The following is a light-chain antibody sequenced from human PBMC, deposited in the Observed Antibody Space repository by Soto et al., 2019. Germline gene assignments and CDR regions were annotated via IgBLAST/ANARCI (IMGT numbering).Light chain of an antibody. CDR1: QSVSVN. J-gene: IGKJ4*01. Sequence: EIVMTQSPGTLSVSPGERATLSCRASQSVSVNLAWYQQKPGQAPRLLIYGVSTRAAGIPARFSGSGSGTDFTLTISGLQSEDSAVYYCQQYNDWPPELTFGGGTKVDIK. CDR3: QQYNDWPPELT. V-gene: IGKV3-15*01. CDR2: GVS.